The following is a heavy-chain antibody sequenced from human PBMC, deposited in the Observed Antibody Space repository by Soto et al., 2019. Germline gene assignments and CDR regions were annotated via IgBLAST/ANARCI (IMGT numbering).Heavy chain of an antibody. CDR1: GDSVNGPSYV. V-gene: IGHV4-61*03. Sequence: ASETLSLTCTVSGDSVNGPSYVWAWIRQSPGKGLEWIGHIRYSGATDYHPSLKSRVTISLDTSKNHFSLNLASVTSADSAVYYCARTDHSGGWAAWFWGQGTLLTVSS. CDR2: IRYSGAT. J-gene: IGHJ4*02. CDR3: ARTDHSGGWAAWF. D-gene: IGHD2-15*01.